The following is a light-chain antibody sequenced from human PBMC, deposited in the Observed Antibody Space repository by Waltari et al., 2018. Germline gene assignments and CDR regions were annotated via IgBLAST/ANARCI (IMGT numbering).Light chain of an antibody. CDR1: QSVLCSFNSKNY. J-gene: IGKJ1*01. Sequence: DIVMTQSPDSLAVSLGERATIHRKSSQSVLCSFNSKNYLAWYQQKPGQPPKLLIYWASTRESGVPDRFSGSGSGTDFTLTISSLQAEDVAVYYCQQFYTTPPTFGQGTKVEIK. CDR2: WAS. CDR3: QQFYTTPPT. V-gene: IGKV4-1*01.